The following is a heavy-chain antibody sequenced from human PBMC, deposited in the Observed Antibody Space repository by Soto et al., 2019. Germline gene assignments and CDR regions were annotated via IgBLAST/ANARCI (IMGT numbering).Heavy chain of an antibody. D-gene: IGHD2-2*01. V-gene: IGHV1-69*04. CDR3: AREGYCSSTSCLGY. CDR2: IIPILGIA. Sequence: SVKVSCKASGGTFSSYTISWVRQAPGQGLEWMGRIIPILGIANYAQKFQGRVTITADKSTSTAYMELSSLRSEDTAVYYCAREGYCSSTSCLGYWGQGALVTVSS. CDR1: GGTFSSYT. J-gene: IGHJ4*02.